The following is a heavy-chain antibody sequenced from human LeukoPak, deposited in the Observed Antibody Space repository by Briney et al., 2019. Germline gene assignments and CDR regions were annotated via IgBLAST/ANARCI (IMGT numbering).Heavy chain of an antibody. J-gene: IGHJ4*02. CDR2: INYSGST. Sequence: SETLSLTCAVYGGSFSSYYWSWIRQPPGKGLEWIGKINYSGSTNYNPSIKSRVTISVDMSKNQFSLKLSSVTAADTAVYYCARLIYYDSSGYLDYWGQGSLVTVSS. CDR3: ARLIYYDSSGYLDY. D-gene: IGHD3-22*01. CDR1: GGSFSSYY. V-gene: IGHV4-34*01.